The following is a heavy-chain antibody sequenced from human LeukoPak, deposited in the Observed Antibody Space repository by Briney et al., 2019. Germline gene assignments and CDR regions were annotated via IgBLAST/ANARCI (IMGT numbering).Heavy chain of an antibody. CDR3: ARVGRYSYGHGRAFDI. D-gene: IGHD5-18*01. V-gene: IGHV3-30*02. Sequence: QSGGSLRLSCVTSGFPLSTYGVHWVRQAPGSGLEWVAYIHYDGYTTNYAGSVKGRFTISRENSKNTLYLQMNSLRTEDTAVYYCARVGRYSYGHGRAFDIWGQGTMVTVSS. CDR1: GFPLSTYG. J-gene: IGHJ3*02. CDR2: IHYDGYTT.